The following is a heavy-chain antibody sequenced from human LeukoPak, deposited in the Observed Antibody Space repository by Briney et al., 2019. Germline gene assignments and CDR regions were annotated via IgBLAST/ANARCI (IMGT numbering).Heavy chain of an antibody. D-gene: IGHD4-23*01. Sequence: PGGSLRLSCAASGFTFSSYAMHWVRQAPGKGLEWVAVISYDGSNKYYAGSVKGRFTISRDNSKNTLYLQMNSLRAEDTAVYYCARSATGRGVVKGLFDYWGQGTLVTVSS. J-gene: IGHJ4*02. CDR3: ARSATGRGVVKGLFDY. CDR1: GFTFSSYA. V-gene: IGHV3-30-3*01. CDR2: ISYDGSNK.